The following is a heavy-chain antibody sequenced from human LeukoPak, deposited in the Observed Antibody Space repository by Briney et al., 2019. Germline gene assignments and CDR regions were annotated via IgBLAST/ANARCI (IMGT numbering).Heavy chain of an antibody. CDR1: GFTFNSYA. V-gene: IGHV3-23*01. CDR2: ISDSGGNT. CDR3: AKEKSAVAGYYFDY. D-gene: IGHD6-19*01. Sequence: GGSLRLSCAASGFTFNSYAMSWVRQAPWERLQWVSGISDSGGNTYYADSVRGRFTISRDNSKNTLYLQMNSLRAEDTAVYYCAKEKSAVAGYYFDYWGQGTLVTVSS. J-gene: IGHJ4*02.